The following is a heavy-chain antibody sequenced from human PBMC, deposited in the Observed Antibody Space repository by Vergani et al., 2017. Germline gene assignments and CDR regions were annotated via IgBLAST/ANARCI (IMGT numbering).Heavy chain of an antibody. CDR2: VSTGTKSQ. V-gene: IGHV3-48*01. CDR1: GFTFSSYA. J-gene: IGHJ3*01. Sequence: EVQLLESGGGLVQPGGSLRLSCAASGFTFSSYAMNWVRQAPGKGLEWVSFVSTGTKSQSYAESVKGRFTISRDSAKNSLYLQMDSLRAEDTAVYYCAREYSSTSGRAFDVWGEETKVTVSS. CDR3: AREYSSTSGRAFDV. D-gene: IGHD2-2*01.